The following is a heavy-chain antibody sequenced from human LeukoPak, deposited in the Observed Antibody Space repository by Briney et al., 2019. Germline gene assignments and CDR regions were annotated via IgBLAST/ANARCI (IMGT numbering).Heavy chain of an antibody. J-gene: IGHJ6*03. CDR3: ARGPDVDTAMAYYYYMDV. CDR1: GYSISSGFY. Sequence: PSETLSLTCTVSGYSISSGFYWGWIRPPPGKGLEWIGYIYYSGSTNYNPSLKSRVTISVDTSKNQFSLKLSSVTAADTAVYYCARGPDVDTAMAYYYYMDVWGKGTTVTVSS. V-gene: IGHV4-61*01. D-gene: IGHD5-18*01. CDR2: IYYSGST.